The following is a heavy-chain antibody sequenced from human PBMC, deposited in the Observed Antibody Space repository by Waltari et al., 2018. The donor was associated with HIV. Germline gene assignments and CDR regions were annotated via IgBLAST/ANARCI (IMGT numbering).Heavy chain of an antibody. CDR2: ISGNSGSI. CDR1: GFTFDDYA. CDR3: AKDISPPRGSAFDI. V-gene: IGHV3-9*01. Sequence: EVQLVESGGGLVQPGRSLRLSCAASGFTFDDYAMHWVRQAPGKGLEWVSGISGNSGSIGYADSVKGRFTISRDKAKNSLYLQMNSLRAEDTALYYWAKDISPPRGSAFDIWGQGTMVTVSS. D-gene: IGHD3-10*01. J-gene: IGHJ3*02.